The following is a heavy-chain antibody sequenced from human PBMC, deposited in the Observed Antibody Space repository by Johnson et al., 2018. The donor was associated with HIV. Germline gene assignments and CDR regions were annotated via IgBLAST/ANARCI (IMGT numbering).Heavy chain of an antibody. J-gene: IGHJ3*01. Sequence: QVQLVESGGGVVQPGRSLRLSCAASGFTFSSYGMHWVRQAPGKGLEWVAVIWYDGGNKYYADSVKGRFTISRDNSKNTVYLQMHSLRAEDTAVYYCAKGGKYSSHRDDGFDVWGQGTVVTVSS. CDR1: GFTFSSYG. D-gene: IGHD6-6*01. CDR2: IWYDGGNK. V-gene: IGHV3-33*06. CDR3: AKGGKYSSHRDDGFDV.